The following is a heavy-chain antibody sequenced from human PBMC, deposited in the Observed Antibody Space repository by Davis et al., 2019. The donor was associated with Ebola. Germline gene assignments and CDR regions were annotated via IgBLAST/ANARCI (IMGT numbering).Heavy chain of an antibody. Sequence: AASVKVSCKASLGTFSTYGISWVRQPPGQGLEWMGGIIPLSGTANHAQKFQGRVTITADESTSTAYMELSSLRSEDTAMYYCARDYCSGGNCYSTPHYYGMDVWGKGTTVTVSS. CDR1: LGTFSTYG. V-gene: IGHV1-69*13. CDR3: ARDYCSGGNCYSTPHYYGMDV. CDR2: IIPLSGTA. D-gene: IGHD2-15*01. J-gene: IGHJ6*04.